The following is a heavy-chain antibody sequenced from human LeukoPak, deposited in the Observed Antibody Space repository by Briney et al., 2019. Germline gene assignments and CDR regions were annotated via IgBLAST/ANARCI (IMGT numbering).Heavy chain of an antibody. CDR2: ISGSGSNT. Sequence: GGTLRLSCAASGFTFSSYGMSWVRQAPGKGLEWVSAISGSGSNTKDADSVKGRFTISRDNSKNTLYLQMNSLRAEDTAVYYCANQDSTEYSYYFDFWGQGTLVTVSS. D-gene: IGHD2/OR15-2a*01. V-gene: IGHV3-23*01. CDR1: GFTFSSYG. CDR3: ANQDSTEYSYYFDF. J-gene: IGHJ4*02.